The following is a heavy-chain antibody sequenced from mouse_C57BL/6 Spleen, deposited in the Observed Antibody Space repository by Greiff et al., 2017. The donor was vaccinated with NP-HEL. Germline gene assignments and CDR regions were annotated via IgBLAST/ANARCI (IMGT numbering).Heavy chain of an antibody. CDR2: IWSGGST. Sequence: VKLQESGPGLVQPSQSLSITCTVSGFSLTSYGVHWVRQSPGKGLEWLGVIWSGGSTDYNAAFISRLSISKDNSKSQVFFKMNILQADDTAIYYCATFTTVPFYAMDYWGQGTSVTVSS. CDR3: ATFTTVPFYAMDY. CDR1: GFSLTSYG. J-gene: IGHJ4*01. V-gene: IGHV2-2*01. D-gene: IGHD1-1*01.